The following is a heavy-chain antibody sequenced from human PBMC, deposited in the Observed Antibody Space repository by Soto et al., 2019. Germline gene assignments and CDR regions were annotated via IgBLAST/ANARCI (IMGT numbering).Heavy chain of an antibody. CDR3: ALRSMAVVPEY. CDR1: GDSISSYY. Sequence: QVQLQESGPGLVKPSETLSLTCAVSGDSISSYYCMWIRQPPGKGLESIGYLYYGRSANYNPSLKSPVTLSVDTSTNQCSLTLSSMPAADTAVYYCALRSMAVVPEYWGQGTLVTVSS. D-gene: IGHD3-22*01. V-gene: IGHV4-59*01. CDR2: LYYGRSA. J-gene: IGHJ4*02.